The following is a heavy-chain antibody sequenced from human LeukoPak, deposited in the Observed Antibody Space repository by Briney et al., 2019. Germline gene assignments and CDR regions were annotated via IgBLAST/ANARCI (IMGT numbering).Heavy chain of an antibody. CDR1: GSSISSDYY. CDR2: ALYRGRS. Sequence: SDTLSLICSVSGSSISSDYYWGWVRQPPGKGLEWIGSALYRGRSFYNPSVKGRVTISLDASKNKFSLQLSSVTAADTAFYYCARVVGATSIDHWGQGILVTVSS. CDR3: ARVVGATSIDH. D-gene: IGHD2-15*01. V-gene: IGHV4-38-2*02. J-gene: IGHJ1*01.